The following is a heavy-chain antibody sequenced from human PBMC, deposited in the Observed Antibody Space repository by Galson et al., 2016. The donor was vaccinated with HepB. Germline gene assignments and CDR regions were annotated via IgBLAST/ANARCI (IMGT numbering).Heavy chain of an antibody. CDR1: GGSFSGYY. Sequence: SETLSLTCAVYGGSFSGYYWNWIRQPPGKGLEWIGEINHSGSTNYNPSLKSRVSISIDTSKNQFSLKLSSVTAADTAVYYCARPSYDFWSGSFLHWGLGTLVTVSS. CDR3: ARPSYDFWSGSFLH. J-gene: IGHJ1*01. V-gene: IGHV4-34*01. D-gene: IGHD3-3*01. CDR2: INHSGST.